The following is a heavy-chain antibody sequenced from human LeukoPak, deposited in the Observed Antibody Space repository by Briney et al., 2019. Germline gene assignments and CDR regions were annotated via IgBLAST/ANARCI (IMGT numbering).Heavy chain of an antibody. Sequence: PGGSLRLSCAASGFTFRSYWMSWVRQAPGKGLEWVALINQDGSGKYHVDSVKGRFSISRENADNSLYLQMNSLRAEDTAVYYCAKDPENEYSYGYGDYWGQGTLVTVSS. J-gene: IGHJ4*02. CDR2: INQDGSGK. CDR1: GFTFRSYW. V-gene: IGHV3-7*01. CDR3: AKDPENEYSYGYGDY. D-gene: IGHD5-18*01.